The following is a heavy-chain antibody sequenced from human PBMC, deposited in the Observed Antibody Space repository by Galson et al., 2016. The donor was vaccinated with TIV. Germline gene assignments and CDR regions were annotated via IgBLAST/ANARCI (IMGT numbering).Heavy chain of an antibody. Sequence: QSGAEVKKPGESLKISCKASGYSLTSYWIAWVRQVPGKGLEWMGIIYARDSDIKYSPSFQGQVTISADESVSTAYLQWSSLKASDTAMYYCARAPGDAGSSYGYFDYWGQGTLVTVSS. CDR2: IYARDSDI. D-gene: IGHD5-18*01. CDR1: GYSLTSYW. V-gene: IGHV5-51*03. J-gene: IGHJ4*02. CDR3: ARAPGDAGSSYGYFDY.